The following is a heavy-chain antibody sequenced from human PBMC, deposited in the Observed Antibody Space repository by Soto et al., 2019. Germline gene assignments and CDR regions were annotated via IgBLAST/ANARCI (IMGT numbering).Heavy chain of an antibody. CDR1: GGSISSYY. J-gene: IGHJ5*02. Sequence: SETLSLTCTVSGGSISSYYWSWIRQPAGKGLEWIGRIYTSGSTNYNPSLKSRVTMSVDTSKNHFSLKLSSVTAADTAVYYCARNYGSGRYYIDNWFDPWGQGXLVNVSS. CDR2: IYTSGST. V-gene: IGHV4-4*07. CDR3: ARNYGSGRYYIDNWFDP. D-gene: IGHD3-10*01.